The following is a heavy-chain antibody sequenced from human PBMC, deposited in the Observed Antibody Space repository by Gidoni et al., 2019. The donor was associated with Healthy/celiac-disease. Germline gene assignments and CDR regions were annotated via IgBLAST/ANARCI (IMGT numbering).Heavy chain of an antibody. CDR3: ARGEITIFGVVTSIRQFDY. V-gene: IGHV3-30*01. J-gene: IGHJ4*02. D-gene: IGHD3-3*01. CDR1: GFTFSSYA. Sequence: QVQLVESGGGVVQPGRSLRLSCAASGFTFSSYAMHWVRQDPGKGLEWVAVISYDGSNKYYADSVKGRFTISRDNSKNTLYLQMNSLRAEDTAVYYCARGEITIFGVVTSIRQFDYWGQGTLVTVSS. CDR2: ISYDGSNK.